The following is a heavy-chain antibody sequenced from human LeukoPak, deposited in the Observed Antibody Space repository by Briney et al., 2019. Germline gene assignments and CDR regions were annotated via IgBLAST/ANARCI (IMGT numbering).Heavy chain of an antibody. V-gene: IGHV4-31*03. CDR1: GGSISSGGHY. CDR2: VSSSGTT. CDR3: TREKIRDAFDI. Sequence: SETLSLTCTVSGGSISSGGHYWSWIRQSPGKGLEWIGSVSSSGTTTYNPSLKSRVTISLDTSQNQFSLNLRSLTAADTAVYYCTREKIRDAFDIWGQGTMVTVSS. J-gene: IGHJ3*02.